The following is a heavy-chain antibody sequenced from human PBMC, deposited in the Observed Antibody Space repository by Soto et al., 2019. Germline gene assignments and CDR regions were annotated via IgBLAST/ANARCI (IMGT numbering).Heavy chain of an antibody. CDR1: GGSISSTSYY. V-gene: IGHV4-39*02. D-gene: IGHD5-12*01. CDR3: AGPRGTEKWPFRX. Sequence: SETLSLTFTVSGGSISSTSYYWGWIRQPPGKGLQLIGSIYYGGNAYYNPSLQSRLTISVETSKKHFSLQLKSVTAADTAVYYCAGPRGTEKWPFRXWGQGTLVTVSX. CDR2: IYYGGNA. J-gene: IGHJ4*02.